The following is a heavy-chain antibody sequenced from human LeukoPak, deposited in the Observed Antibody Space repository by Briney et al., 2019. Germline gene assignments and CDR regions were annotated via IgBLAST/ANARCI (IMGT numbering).Heavy chain of an antibody. D-gene: IGHD3-10*01. V-gene: IGHV1-2*02. CDR2: INPNSGGT. CDR3: AREAGDYYGSGSHNWFDP. Sequence: ASVKVSCKASGYTFTTYDINWVRQAPGQGLEWMGWINPNSGGTNYAQKFQGRVTMTRDTSISTAYMELSRLRSDDTAVYYCAREAGDYYGSGSHNWFDPWGQGTLVTVSS. CDR1: GYTFTTYD. J-gene: IGHJ5*02.